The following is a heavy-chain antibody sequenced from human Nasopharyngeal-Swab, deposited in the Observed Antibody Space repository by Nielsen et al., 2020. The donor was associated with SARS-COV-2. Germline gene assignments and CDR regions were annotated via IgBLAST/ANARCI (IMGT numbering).Heavy chain of an antibody. CDR3: ARLEPSVVMATTGGWFDP. D-gene: IGHD5-24*01. CDR1: GYSFTSYW. V-gene: IGHV5-51*01. Sequence: GESLKISCKGSGYSFTSYWIGWVRQMPGKGLEWMGIIYPGDSDTRYSPSFQGQVTISADKSISTAYLQWSSLKASDTAMYYCARLEPSVVMATTGGWFDPWGQGALVTVSS. J-gene: IGHJ5*02. CDR2: IYPGDSDT.